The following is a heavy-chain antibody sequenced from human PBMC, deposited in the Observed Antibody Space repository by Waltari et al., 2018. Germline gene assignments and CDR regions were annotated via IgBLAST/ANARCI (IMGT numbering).Heavy chain of an antibody. V-gene: IGHV1-69*12. D-gene: IGHD4-17*01. CDR3: ARDRDDYGDYPSAFDI. J-gene: IGHJ3*02. Sequence: QVQLVQSGAEVKKPGSSVTVSCKASGGTFSSYAISWVRQPPGQGLEWMGGIIPIFGTANYAQKFQGRVTITADESTSTAYMELSSLRSEDTAVYYCARDRDDYGDYPSAFDIWGQGTMVTVSS. CDR1: GGTFSSYA. CDR2: IIPIFGTA.